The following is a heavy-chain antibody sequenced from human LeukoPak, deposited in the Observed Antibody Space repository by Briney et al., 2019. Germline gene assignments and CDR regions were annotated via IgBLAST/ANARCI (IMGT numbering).Heavy chain of an antibody. V-gene: IGHV4-39*07. J-gene: IGHJ4*02. Sequence: SETLSLTCTVSGGSISSSSYYWGWIRQPPGKGLEWIGSIYYSGSTNYNPSLKSRVTISVDTSKNQFSLKLSSVTAADTAVYYCARGRITMIVVGYSLSLDYWGQGTLVTVSS. D-gene: IGHD3-22*01. CDR2: IYYSGST. CDR3: ARGRITMIVVGYSLSLDY. CDR1: GGSISSSSYY.